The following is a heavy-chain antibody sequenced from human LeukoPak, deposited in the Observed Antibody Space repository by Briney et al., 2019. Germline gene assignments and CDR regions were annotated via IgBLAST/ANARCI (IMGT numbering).Heavy chain of an antibody. CDR3: VREGGVGATDY. J-gene: IGHJ4*02. CDR1: GGSINSGDYY. V-gene: IGHV4-30-4*08. D-gene: IGHD1-26*01. CDR2: IYYSGST. Sequence: SEILSLTCTVSGGSINSGDYYWRWIRQPPGKGLEWIGYIYYSGSTYYNPSLKSRVTISVDKSKNQFSLKLSSVTAADTAVYYCVREGGVGATDYWGQGTLVTVSS.